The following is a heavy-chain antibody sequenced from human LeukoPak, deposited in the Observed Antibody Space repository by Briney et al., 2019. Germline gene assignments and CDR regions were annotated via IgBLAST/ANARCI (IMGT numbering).Heavy chain of an antibody. Sequence: GGSLRLSCVVSGFSFGSYPMSWVRQAPGKGLEWVSAISGSGGSTYYADSVKGRFTISRDNSKNTLYLQMNSLRAEDTAVYYCAKGYDPLDYWGQGTLVTVSS. D-gene: IGHD3-3*01. J-gene: IGHJ4*02. CDR3: AKGYDPLDY. V-gene: IGHV3-23*01. CDR1: GFSFGSYP. CDR2: ISGSGGST.